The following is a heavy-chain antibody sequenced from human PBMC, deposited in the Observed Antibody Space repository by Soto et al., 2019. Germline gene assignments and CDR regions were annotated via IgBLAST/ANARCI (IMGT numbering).Heavy chain of an antibody. CDR3: ARDRIRLRLGKHSCNGMDF. CDR2: IVPRFGSP. Sequence: QVQLVQSGAEMRKPGSSLRVSCKASGGTFSDYAFSWVRQAPGQGLEWMGGIVPRFGSPNYAQQFGCRVTITADTPSSTVYMALSSMRFDDTAVYFLARDRIRLRLGKHSCNGMDFWGQGTTMIVSS. D-gene: IGHD3-16*01. CDR1: GGTFSDYA. J-gene: IGHJ6*02. V-gene: IGHV1-69*06.